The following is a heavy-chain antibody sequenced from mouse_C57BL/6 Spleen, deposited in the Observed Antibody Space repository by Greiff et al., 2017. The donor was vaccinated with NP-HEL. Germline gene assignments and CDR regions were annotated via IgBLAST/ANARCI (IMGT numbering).Heavy chain of an antibody. Sequence: QVQLKESGAELVRPGASVTLSCKASGYTFTDYEMHWVKQTPVHGLEWIGAIDPETGGTAYNQKFKGKAILTADKSSSTAYMELRSLTSEGSAVYYCTREVGYFDVWGTGTTVTVSS. CDR1: GYTFTDYE. V-gene: IGHV1-15*01. J-gene: IGHJ1*03. D-gene: IGHD1-1*01. CDR3: TREVGYFDV. CDR2: IDPETGGT.